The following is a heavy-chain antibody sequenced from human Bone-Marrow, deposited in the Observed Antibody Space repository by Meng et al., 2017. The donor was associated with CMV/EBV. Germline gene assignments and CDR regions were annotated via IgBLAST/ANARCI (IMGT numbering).Heavy chain of an antibody. CDR1: GFTFDDYT. J-gene: IGHJ1*01. CDR3: VTGVGGY. V-gene: IGHV3-15*01. Sequence: GESLKISCAASGFTFDDYTMHWVRQAPGKGLEWVGRIKRKTEGGTTDYGAPVKGRVTISRDDSKNTLYLQMDSLKTEDTAVYYCVTGVGGYWGQGTLVTVSS. CDR2: IKRKTEGGTT. D-gene: IGHD3-16*01.